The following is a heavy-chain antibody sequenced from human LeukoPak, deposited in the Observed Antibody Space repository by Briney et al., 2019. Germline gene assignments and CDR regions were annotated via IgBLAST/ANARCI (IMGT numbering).Heavy chain of an antibody. CDR1: GYTFTSYD. CDR3: AREGPTENQYYYYYYSMDV. D-gene: IGHD1-14*01. Sequence: ASVKVSCKASGYTFTSYDINWVRQATGQGLEWMGWMNPNSGNTGYAQKFQGRVTMTRNTSISTAYLELSSLRSEDTAVYYCAREGPTENQYYYYYYSMDVWGKGTTVTVSS. V-gene: IGHV1-8*01. CDR2: MNPNSGNT. J-gene: IGHJ6*03.